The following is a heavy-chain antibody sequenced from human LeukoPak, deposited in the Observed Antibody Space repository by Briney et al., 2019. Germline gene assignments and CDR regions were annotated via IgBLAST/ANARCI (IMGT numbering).Heavy chain of an antibody. CDR3: ARETYYYMDV. CDR1: GFTFNNYW. CDR2: ITADGSST. J-gene: IGHJ6*03. V-gene: IGHV3-74*01. Sequence: GGSLRLSCAASGFTFNNYWMHWVRQAPGKGLVWVSRITADGSSTSYADSVKGRFTISRDNAKNTLYLQMNSLRAEDTAVYYCARETYYYMDVWGKGTTVTVS.